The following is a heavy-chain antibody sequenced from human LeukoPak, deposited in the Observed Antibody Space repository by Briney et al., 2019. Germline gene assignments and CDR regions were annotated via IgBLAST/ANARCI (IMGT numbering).Heavy chain of an antibody. J-gene: IGHJ4*02. V-gene: IGHV3-15*01. CDR1: GSTFSDAY. CDR3: TTDAGYSSRWYNY. Sequence: GGSLRLSCAASGSTFSDAYMSWVRQAPGKGLEWVGRIKSKIDGGTTDYAAPVKGRFTLSRDDSRNTLSLQMNSLKTEDTGLYYCTTDAGYSSRWYNYWGQGTLVTVSS. D-gene: IGHD6-13*01. CDR2: IKSKIDGGTT.